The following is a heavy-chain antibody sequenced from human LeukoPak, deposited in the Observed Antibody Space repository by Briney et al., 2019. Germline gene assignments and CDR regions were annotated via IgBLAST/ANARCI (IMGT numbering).Heavy chain of an antibody. CDR2: INPSGGST. CDR3: AREFDYYGDY. V-gene: IGHV1-46*01. D-gene: IGHD3-10*01. CDR1: RYTFTSYY. J-gene: IGHJ4*02. Sequence: ASVNVSCKPSRYTFTSYYMQCVRQAPGQGLEWMGIINPSGGSTTYAQKFQGRVTMTRDTSTSTVYMELSSLRSEDTAVYYCAREFDYYGDYWGQGTLVTVSS.